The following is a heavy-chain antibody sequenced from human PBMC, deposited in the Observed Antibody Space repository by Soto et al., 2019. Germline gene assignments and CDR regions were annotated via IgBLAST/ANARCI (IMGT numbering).Heavy chain of an antibody. CDR1: GLIISNRY. CDR3: ATQNSGTYFDN. Sequence: EVQVVESGGGLVQPGGSLRLSCAVSGLIISNRYMRWVRRAPGKGLECVSVIYTGGGTYYADSVKGRFTISRDSSKNTLFLHMNSLRAEDTAVYYCATQNSGTYFDNWGQGTLVTVSS. J-gene: IGHJ4*02. CDR2: IYTGGGT. D-gene: IGHD1-26*01. V-gene: IGHV3-66*01.